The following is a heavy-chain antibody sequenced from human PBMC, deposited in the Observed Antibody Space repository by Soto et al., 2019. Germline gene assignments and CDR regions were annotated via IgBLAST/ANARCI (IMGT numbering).Heavy chain of an antibody. CDR2: ISGSGGST. J-gene: IGHJ5*02. V-gene: IGHV3-23*01. Sequence: EVQLLESGGGLVQPGGSLRLSCAASGFTFSSYAMSWVRQAPGKGLEWVSAISGSGGSTYYADSVKGRFTISRDNSKNTLFLQINSLTAEDTAVYYCVKEAMTGNSFDRWGQGTLVTVSS. CDR3: VKEAMTGNSFDR. CDR1: GFTFSSYA. D-gene: IGHD3-9*01.